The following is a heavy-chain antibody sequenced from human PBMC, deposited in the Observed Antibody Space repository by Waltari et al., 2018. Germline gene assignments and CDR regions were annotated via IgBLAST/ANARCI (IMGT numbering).Heavy chain of an antibody. CDR1: GFTFSSYG. J-gene: IGHJ4*02. Sequence: QVQLVESGGGVVQPGRSLRLSCAASGFTFSSYGMHWVRQAPGKGLEWVAVIGYDGSNKYYADSVKGRFTISRDNSKNTLYLQMNSLRAEDTAVYYCASGKYCTNGVCQDYWGQGTLVTVSS. CDR2: IGYDGSNK. V-gene: IGHV3-33*01. CDR3: ASGKYCTNGVCQDY. D-gene: IGHD2-8*01.